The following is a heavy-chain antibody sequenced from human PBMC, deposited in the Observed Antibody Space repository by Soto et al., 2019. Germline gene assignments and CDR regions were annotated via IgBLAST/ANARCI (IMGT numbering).Heavy chain of an antibody. V-gene: IGHV1-18*01. CDR2: ISAYNGNT. CDR3: ARLVVVPANTYYYYYMDV. Sequence: GLEWMGWISAYNGNTNYAQKLQGRVTMTTDTSTSTAYMELRSLRSDDTAVYYCARLVVVPANTYYYYYMDVWGKGTTVTVSS. D-gene: IGHD2-2*01. J-gene: IGHJ6*03.